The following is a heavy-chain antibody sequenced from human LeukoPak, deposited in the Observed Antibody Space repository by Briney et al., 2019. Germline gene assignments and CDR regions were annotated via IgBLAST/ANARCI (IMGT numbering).Heavy chain of an antibody. V-gene: IGHV4-38-2*01. D-gene: IGHD6-19*01. CDR1: GGSFSGYY. CDR3: ARQSVPSPYSSGWYVGY. J-gene: IGHJ4*02. Sequence: SETLSLTCAVYGGSFSGYYWGWIRQPPGKGLEWIGSIYHSGSTYYNPSLKSRVTISVDTSKNQFSLKLSSVTAADTAVYYCARQSVPSPYSSGWYVGYWGQGTLVTVSS. CDR2: IYHSGST.